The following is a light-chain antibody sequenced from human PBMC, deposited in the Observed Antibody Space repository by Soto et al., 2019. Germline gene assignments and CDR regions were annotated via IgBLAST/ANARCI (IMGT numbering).Light chain of an antibody. J-gene: IGKJ4*01. CDR2: SAS. Sequence: DIQLTQSPSVLSASVGDTVTITCRASQALSNYLAWYQQKPGKAPDLLIYSASTLHSGVPSRFIGSGSETEFSLTIRALQPEDFATYYCQQLSRYPLTFGGGTKVDIK. CDR1: QALSNY. CDR3: QQLSRYPLT. V-gene: IGKV1-9*01.